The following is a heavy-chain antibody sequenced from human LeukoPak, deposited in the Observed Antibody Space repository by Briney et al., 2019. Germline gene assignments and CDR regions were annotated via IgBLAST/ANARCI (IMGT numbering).Heavy chain of an antibody. CDR2: IRYDGSIQ. V-gene: IGHV3-30*02. Sequence: GGSLRLSCAASGFTFTNYGIHWVRQAPGKGLEWVAFIRYDGSIQYYTDSVKGRFTISRDNAKNSLYLHMNSLRADDTAVYYCASFYGSGSYYNFLFDDWGQGTLVIVSS. CDR1: GFTFTNYG. CDR3: ASFYGSGSYYNFLFDD. D-gene: IGHD3-10*01. J-gene: IGHJ4*02.